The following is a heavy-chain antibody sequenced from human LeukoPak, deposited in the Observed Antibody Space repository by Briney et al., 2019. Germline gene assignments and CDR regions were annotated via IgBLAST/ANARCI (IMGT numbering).Heavy chain of an antibody. CDR1: GYSFTSNY. D-gene: IGHD3-22*01. V-gene: IGHV1-46*01. CDR3: ARDSSGLIDY. Sequence: ASVKVSCKASGYSFTSNYIHWVRQAPGQGLEWMGIINPSGGSTSYAQKFQGRVTMTRDTSTSTVYMELSSLRSEDTAVYYCARDSSGLIDYWGQGTLVTVSS. CDR2: INPSGGST. J-gene: IGHJ4*02.